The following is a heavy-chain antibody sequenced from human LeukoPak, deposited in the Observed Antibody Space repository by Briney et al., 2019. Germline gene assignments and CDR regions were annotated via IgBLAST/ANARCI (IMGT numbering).Heavy chain of an antibody. D-gene: IGHD3-9*01. CDR1: GFRLTAYA. Sequence: PGGSLRLSCAASGFRLTAYAMGWVRQAPGKALEWVSVISDRGDSTHYAGSVQGRFTIYRDSSTNTLYLQMNSLRGEDTAVYYCAKGRWGLTINNFDIWGQGTMVSVSP. CDR3: AKGRWGLTINNFDI. J-gene: IGHJ3*02. V-gene: IGHV3-23*01. CDR2: ISDRGDST.